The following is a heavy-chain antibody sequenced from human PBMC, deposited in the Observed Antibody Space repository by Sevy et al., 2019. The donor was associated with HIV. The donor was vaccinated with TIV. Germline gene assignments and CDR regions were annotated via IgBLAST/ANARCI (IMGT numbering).Heavy chain of an antibody. Sequence: GGSLRLSCAASGFIFSNAWMNWVRQAPGKGLEWVGRIKSKIDGGTTAYPALVKGRFTISRDESKSTLYLQINSLKIEDTAVYFCATGRGYIYGALDYWGQGTLVTVSS. CDR3: ATGRGYIYGALDY. J-gene: IGHJ4*02. CDR1: GFIFSNAW. CDR2: IKSKIDGGTT. V-gene: IGHV3-15*01. D-gene: IGHD5-18*01.